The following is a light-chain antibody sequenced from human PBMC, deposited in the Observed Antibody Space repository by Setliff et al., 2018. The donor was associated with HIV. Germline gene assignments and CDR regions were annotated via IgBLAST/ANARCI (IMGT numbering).Light chain of an antibody. V-gene: IGLV2-11*01. CDR1: SSDVGGYNY. CDR2: DVS. J-gene: IGLJ1*01. Sequence: QSALTQPRSVSGSPGQSVTISCTGTSSDVGGYNYVSWYQQHPGNAPKLIIYDVSERPSGVPDRFSGSKSGNTASLTISGLQAEDEADYYCCSYAGSYTWVFGTGTKVTVL. CDR3: CSYAGSYTWV.